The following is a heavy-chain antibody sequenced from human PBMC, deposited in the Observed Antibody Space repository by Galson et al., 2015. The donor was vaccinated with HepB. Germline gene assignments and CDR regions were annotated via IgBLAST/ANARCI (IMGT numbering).Heavy chain of an antibody. D-gene: IGHD2-8*01. CDR3: ARSKWPVYYFDY. Sequence: SVKVSCKASGGTFSSYAISWVRQAPGQGLEWMGRIIPILGIANYAQKFQGRVTITADKSTSTAYMELSSLRSEDTAVYYCARSKWPVYYFDYWGQGTLVTVSS. J-gene: IGHJ4*02. V-gene: IGHV1-69*04. CDR2: IIPILGIA. CDR1: GGTFSSYA.